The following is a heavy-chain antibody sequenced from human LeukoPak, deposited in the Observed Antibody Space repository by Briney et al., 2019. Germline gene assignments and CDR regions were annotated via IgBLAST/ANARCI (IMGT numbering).Heavy chain of an antibody. CDR3: ARDRTPYYDYVWGSYQPTQGGAFDI. Sequence: SVKVSCKASGGTFSSYAISWVRQAPGQGLEWMGGIIPIFGTANYAQKFQGRVTITADESTSIAYMELSSLRSEDTAVYYCARDRTPYYDYVWGSYQPTQGGAFDIWGQGTMVTVSS. D-gene: IGHD3-16*01. CDR1: GGTFSSYA. V-gene: IGHV1-69*13. J-gene: IGHJ3*02. CDR2: IIPIFGTA.